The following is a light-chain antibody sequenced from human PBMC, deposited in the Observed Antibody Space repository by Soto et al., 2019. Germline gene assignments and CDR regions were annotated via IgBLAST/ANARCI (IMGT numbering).Light chain of an antibody. CDR3: QQYNSYSRGT. V-gene: IGKV1-5*03. CDR2: TAS. Sequence: DIQMTQSPPTLSASVGDRVTITCRASQNIKNWLAWYQQKPGKVPKLLIYTASTLESVVPSRFSGSGSGTEFTLTISSLQPDDFATYYCQQYNSYSRGTFGQGTKVEIK. CDR1: QNIKNW. J-gene: IGKJ1*01.